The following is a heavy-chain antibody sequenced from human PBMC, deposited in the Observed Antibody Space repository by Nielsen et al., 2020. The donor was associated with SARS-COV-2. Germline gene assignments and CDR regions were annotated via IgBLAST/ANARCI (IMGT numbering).Heavy chain of an antibody. CDR2: ISSSSSYT. Sequence: WIRQPPGKGLEWVSYISSSSSYTNYADSVKGRFTISRDNAKNSLYLQMNSLKTEDTAVYYCTTGTPTYYDFWSGYSGYYYYYGMDVWGQGTTVTV. CDR3: TTGTPTYYDFWSGYSGYYYYYGMDV. D-gene: IGHD3-3*01. V-gene: IGHV3-11*05. J-gene: IGHJ6*02.